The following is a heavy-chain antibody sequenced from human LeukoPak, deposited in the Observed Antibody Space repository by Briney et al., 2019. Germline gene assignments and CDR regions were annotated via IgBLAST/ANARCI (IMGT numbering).Heavy chain of an antibody. CDR2: IYPGDSDT. CDR1: GYRFTSYW. Sequence: PGESLKMSCKGSGYRFTSYWIGWVRQLPGKGLERMEIIYPGDSDTSYSPSFQGQVTMSADKSISTAYLQWSSLKASDTAMYYCARRPAGVSGWLQGQAFDIWGQGTMDTVSS. V-gene: IGHV5-51*01. CDR3: ARRPAGVSGWLQGQAFDI. D-gene: IGHD6-25*01. J-gene: IGHJ3*02.